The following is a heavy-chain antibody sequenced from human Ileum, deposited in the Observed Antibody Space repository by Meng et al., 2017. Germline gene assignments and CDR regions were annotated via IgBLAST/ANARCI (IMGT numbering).Heavy chain of an antibody. Sequence: QVQLVQSGAEVKKPRSSVKVSCKASGGTFYSYTISWVRQAPGQGLEWMGRIIPVLGVAKHAQKFQGRVTIIADKSTSTSHMELSNLRSEDTGVYYCASESPNSSGAHEDWGQGTLVTVSS. CDR1: GGTFYSYT. J-gene: IGHJ4*02. D-gene: IGHD3-22*01. V-gene: IGHV1-69*02. CDR2: IIPVLGVA. CDR3: ASESPNSSGAHED.